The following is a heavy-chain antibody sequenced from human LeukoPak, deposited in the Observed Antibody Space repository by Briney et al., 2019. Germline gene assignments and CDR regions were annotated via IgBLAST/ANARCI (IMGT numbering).Heavy chain of an antibody. CDR3: TTRVNTFGGVIASHEDFDY. J-gene: IGHJ4*02. CDR2: IKTKTDGATT. Sequence: GGSLRLSCAAFGFTFSNTWMSWVRQAPGKGLEWVGRIKTKTDGATTNYAAPVKGRFTISRDDSKNTLYLQMNSLRIEDTAVYYCTTRVNTFGGVIASHEDFDYWGQGTLVTVSS. D-gene: IGHD3-16*02. CDR1: GFTFSNTW. V-gene: IGHV3-15*01.